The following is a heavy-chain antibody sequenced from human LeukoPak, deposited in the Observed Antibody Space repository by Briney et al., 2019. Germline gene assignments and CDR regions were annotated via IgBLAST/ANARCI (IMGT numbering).Heavy chain of an antibody. CDR1: GFTFSNAW. CDR2: IKSKTDGGTT. J-gene: IGHJ4*02. D-gene: IGHD2-15*01. CDR3: TTERGYCSGGSCYSAPNDY. Sequence: PGGSLRLSCAASGFTFSNAWMSLVRQAPGKGLEWVGRIKSKTDGGTTDYAAPVKGRFTISRDDSKNTLYLQMNSLKTEDTAVYYCTTERGYCSGGSCYSAPNDYWGQGTLVTVSS. V-gene: IGHV3-15*01.